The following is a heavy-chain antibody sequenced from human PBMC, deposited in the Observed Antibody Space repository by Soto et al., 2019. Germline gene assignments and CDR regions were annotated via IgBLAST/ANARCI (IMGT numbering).Heavy chain of an antibody. CDR2: ISYDGSNT. CDR3: AKEGGLSGSYYISSSYYFDY. V-gene: IGHV3-30*18. CDR1: GFTFSSYG. J-gene: IGHJ4*02. D-gene: IGHD1-26*01. Sequence: QVQLVESGGGVVQPGRSLRLSCAASGFTFSSYGMHWVRQAPGKGLEWVAIISYDGSNTYYADSAKGRFTISRDNSKNTLYLQMNSLRAEDTSVYYCAKEGGLSGSYYISSSYYFDYWGQGTLVTVSS.